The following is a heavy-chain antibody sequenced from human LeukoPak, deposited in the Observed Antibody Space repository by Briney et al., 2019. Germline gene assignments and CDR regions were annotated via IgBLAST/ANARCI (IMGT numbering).Heavy chain of an antibody. D-gene: IGHD6-19*01. V-gene: IGHV1-69*13. Sequence: ASVKVSCKASGGTFSSYAISWVRQAPGQGLEWMGGIIPIFGTANYAQKFQGRVTITADESTSTAYMEPSSLRSEDTAVYYCARDRGGAYSSGWYSRGDYFDYWGQGTLVTVSS. CDR2: IIPIFGTA. CDR3: ARDRGGAYSSGWYSRGDYFDY. CDR1: GGTFSSYA. J-gene: IGHJ4*02.